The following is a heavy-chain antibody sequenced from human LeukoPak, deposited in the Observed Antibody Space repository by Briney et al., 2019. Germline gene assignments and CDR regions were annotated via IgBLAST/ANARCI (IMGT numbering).Heavy chain of an antibody. CDR1: GYTFTGYY. D-gene: IGHD2-2*01. CDR2: INPNSGGT. CDR3: ARTVPAATHYYYYYMDV. V-gene: IGHV1-2*02. J-gene: IGHJ6*03. Sequence: GASVKVSCKASGYTFTGYYMHWVLQAPGQGLEWMGWINPNSGGTNYAQKFQGRVTMTRDTSISTAYMELSRLRSDDTAVYYCARTVPAATHYYYYYMDVWGKGTTVTVSS.